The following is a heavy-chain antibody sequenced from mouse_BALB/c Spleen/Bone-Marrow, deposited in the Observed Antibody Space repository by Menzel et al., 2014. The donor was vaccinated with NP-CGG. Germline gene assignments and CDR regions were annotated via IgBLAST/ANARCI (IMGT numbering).Heavy chain of an antibody. Sequence: QVQLKESGAELVKPGASVKLSCKASGYTFTSYYMYWVKQRPGQGLEWIGEINPSNVGTNFNEKFKSKATLTVDKSSNTAYVQLSSLTSEDSAVYHCTRSNYGYWFFDVWGAGTTVTVSS. D-gene: IGHD1-1*01. V-gene: IGHV1S81*02. CDR1: GYTFTSYY. J-gene: IGHJ1*01. CDR2: INPSNVGT. CDR3: TRSNYGYWFFDV.